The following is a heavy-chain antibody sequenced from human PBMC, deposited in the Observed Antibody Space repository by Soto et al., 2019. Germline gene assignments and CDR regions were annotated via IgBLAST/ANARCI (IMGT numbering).Heavy chain of an antibody. CDR3: AREWGRYFDWLLPYFDY. CDR2: ISYDGSNK. V-gene: IGHV3-30-3*01. Sequence: PGGSLRLSCAASGFTFSSYAMHWVRQAPGKGLEWVAVISYDGSNKYYADSVKGRFTISRDNSKNTLYLQMNSLRAEDTAVYYCAREWGRYFDWLLPYFDYWGQGTLVTVSS. J-gene: IGHJ4*02. D-gene: IGHD3-9*01. CDR1: GFTFSSYA.